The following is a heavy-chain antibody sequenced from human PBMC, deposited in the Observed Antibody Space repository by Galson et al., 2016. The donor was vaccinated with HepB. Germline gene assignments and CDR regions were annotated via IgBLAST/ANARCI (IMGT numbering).Heavy chain of an antibody. V-gene: IGHV1-69*13. CDR1: GGTFSSYA. Sequence: SVKVSFKASGGTFSSYAINWVRQAPGQGLQWMGGIIPIFGTTNNAQKFQGRLTITADESTRTAYMELSSLRSEDTAVYYCARGTTSCYLCGGYWGQGTLVTVSS. J-gene: IGHJ4*02. CDR2: IIPIFGTT. CDR3: ARGTTSCYLCGGY. D-gene: IGHD2-2*01.